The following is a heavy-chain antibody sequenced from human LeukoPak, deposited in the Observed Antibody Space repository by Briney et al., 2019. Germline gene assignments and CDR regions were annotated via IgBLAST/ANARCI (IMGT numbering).Heavy chain of an antibody. CDR2: IYYSGST. Sequence: PSETLSLTCTVSGGSISSYYWSWIRQPPGKGLEWIGYIYYSGSTNYNPSLKSRVTISVDTSKNQFSLKLSSVTAADTAVYYCARGVDKYSSSSFDPWGQGTLVTVSS. J-gene: IGHJ5*02. CDR1: GGSISSYY. V-gene: IGHV4-59*01. CDR3: ARGVDKYSSSSFDP. D-gene: IGHD6-6*01.